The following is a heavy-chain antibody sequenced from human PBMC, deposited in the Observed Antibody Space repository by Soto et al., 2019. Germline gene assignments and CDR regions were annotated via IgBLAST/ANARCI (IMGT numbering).Heavy chain of an antibody. V-gene: IGHV3-21*04. Sequence: GGSLRLSCAASGFTLSNYGMHWVRQAPGNGLEWVASITSAGTYIYFADSVKGRFTISRDNSTNTLYLQMNSLRAEDTAVYYCAKDADYDFWSGYYFDHWGQGTLVTVSS. J-gene: IGHJ5*02. CDR2: ITSAGTYI. CDR3: AKDADYDFWSGYYFDH. CDR1: GFTLSNYG. D-gene: IGHD3-3*01.